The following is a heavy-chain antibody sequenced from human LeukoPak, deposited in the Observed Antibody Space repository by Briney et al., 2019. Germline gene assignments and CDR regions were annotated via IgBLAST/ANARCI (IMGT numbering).Heavy chain of an antibody. V-gene: IGHV4-30-4*01. CDR2: MYYSGST. Sequence: SQTLSLTCTVSGGSISSGDYYWCWIRQPPGKGLEWIAYMYYSGSTYYNPSLKSRVTMSADTSKNQLSLKLSSVTAADTAGYYCDRPYYYDSRIDPWGQGILVTVSS. CDR3: DRPYYYDSRIDP. J-gene: IGHJ5*02. D-gene: IGHD3-22*01. CDR1: GGSISSGDYY.